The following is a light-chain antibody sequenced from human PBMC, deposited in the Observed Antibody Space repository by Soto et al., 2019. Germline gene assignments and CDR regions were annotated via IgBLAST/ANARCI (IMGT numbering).Light chain of an antibody. Sequence: QSVLTQPASVSGSPGQSITISCTGTNSDVGGYNYVSWYQQPPGKAPKLMIYDVSNRPSGVSNRFSGSKSGNTASLTISGLQAEDEADYYCSSYTSSSTPLVFGTGTKVTVL. CDR2: DVS. CDR1: NSDVGGYNY. V-gene: IGLV2-14*01. CDR3: SSYTSSSTPLV. J-gene: IGLJ1*01.